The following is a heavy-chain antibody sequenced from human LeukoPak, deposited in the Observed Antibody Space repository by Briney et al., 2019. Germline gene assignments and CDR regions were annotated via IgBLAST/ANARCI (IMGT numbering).Heavy chain of an antibody. CDR2: IYSDGRT. D-gene: IGHD2-15*01. CDR3: AKDRIYFQH. V-gene: IGHV3-53*01. J-gene: IGHJ1*01. CDR1: GFTVSIKY. Sequence: GGSLRLSCAASGFTVSIKYMTWVRQAPGKGLEWVSVIYSDGRTYYADSVKGRFTISRDISKNTLHLQMNSLRAEDTAVYYCAKDRIYFQHWGQGTLVTVSS.